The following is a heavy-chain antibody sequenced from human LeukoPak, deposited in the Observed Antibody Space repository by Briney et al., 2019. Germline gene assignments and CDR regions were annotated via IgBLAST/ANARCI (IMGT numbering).Heavy chain of an antibody. CDR3: ARSHDYVWGSYRYIWNY. V-gene: IGHV1-8*01. Sequence: GASVKVSCKASGYTFTSYDINWVRQATGQGLEWMGWMNPNSGNTGYAQKFQGRVTITTDESTSTAYMELSSLRSEDTAVYYCARSHDYVWGSYRYIWNYWGQGTLVTVSS. J-gene: IGHJ4*02. CDR2: MNPNSGNT. CDR1: GYTFTSYD. D-gene: IGHD3-16*02.